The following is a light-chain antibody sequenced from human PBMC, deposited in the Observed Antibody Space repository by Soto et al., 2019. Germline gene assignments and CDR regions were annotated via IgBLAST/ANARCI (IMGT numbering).Light chain of an antibody. J-gene: IGLJ3*02. CDR3: AAWDDSVNGWV. CDR1: SSNIAINT. Sequence: QSVLTQPPSASGAPGQWVTISCSGGSSNIAINTVNWYLQLPGTAPKLLIYINNQRPSGVSDRFSASKSGTSASLAITGLQSEDEGDYYCAAWDDSVNGWVFGGGTKVTVL. V-gene: IGLV1-44*01. CDR2: INN.